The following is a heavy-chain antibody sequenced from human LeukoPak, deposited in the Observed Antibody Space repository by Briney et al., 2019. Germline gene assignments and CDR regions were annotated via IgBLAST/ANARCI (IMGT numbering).Heavy chain of an antibody. CDR1: GVSISSGSNY. Sequence: SETLSLTCSVSGVSISSGSNYWGWIRQPPGKTLEWIGSIYSRGNTYYNPSLKSRVIILIDTAKNHFSLNLSSVTAADTAVYYCARSDGYGLVGIWGQETMVTVSS. CDR2: IYSRGNT. V-gene: IGHV4-39*07. D-gene: IGHD3-10*01. J-gene: IGHJ3*02. CDR3: ARSDGYGLVGI.